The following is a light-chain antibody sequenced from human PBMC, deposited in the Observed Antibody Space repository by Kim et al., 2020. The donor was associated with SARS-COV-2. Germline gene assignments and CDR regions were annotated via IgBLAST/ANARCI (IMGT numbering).Light chain of an antibody. CDR2: DVS. Sequence: QSALTQPASVSGSPGQSITISCTGTSSDVGGYNYVSWYQQHPGKAPKLMIYDVSNRPSGVSNRFSGSKSGNMASLTISGLQAEDEADYYCSSYTSSSTLDVFGTGTKVTVL. CDR3: SSYTSSSTLDV. J-gene: IGLJ1*01. CDR1: SSDVGGYNY. V-gene: IGLV2-14*03.